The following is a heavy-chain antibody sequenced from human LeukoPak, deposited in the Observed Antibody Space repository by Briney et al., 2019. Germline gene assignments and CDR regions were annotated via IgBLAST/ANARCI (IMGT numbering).Heavy chain of an antibody. CDR2: IDSDGGGT. CDR1: GFTFSSYW. V-gene: IGHV3-74*01. D-gene: IGHD2-21*01. J-gene: IGHJ3*02. Sequence: GGSLRLSCAASGFTFSSYWMHWVRQAPGKGLVWVSRIDSDGGGTIYADSVKGRFTISRDNAKNTLYLQMDSLRAEDTAAYYCSRGGVFHGFDIWGQGTMVTVSS. CDR3: SRGGVFHGFDI.